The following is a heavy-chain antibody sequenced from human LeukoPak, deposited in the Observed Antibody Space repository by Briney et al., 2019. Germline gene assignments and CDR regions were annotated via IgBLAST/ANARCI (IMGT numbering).Heavy chain of an antibody. D-gene: IGHD5-24*01. Sequence: PSETLSLTCTVSGGSISSYYWSWIRQPPGKGLEWIGYIYYSGSTNYNPSLKSRVTISVDTSKNQFSLKLSSVTAADTAVYYCARVRRGGYNSDYFDYWGQGTLVTVSS. V-gene: IGHV4-59*01. CDR3: ARVRRGGYNSDYFDY. CDR1: GGSISSYY. CDR2: IYYSGST. J-gene: IGHJ4*02.